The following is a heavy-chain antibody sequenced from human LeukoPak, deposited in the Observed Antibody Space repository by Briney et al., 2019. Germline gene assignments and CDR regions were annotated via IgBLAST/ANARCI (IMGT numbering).Heavy chain of an antibody. Sequence: GGSLRLSCTASGFTFGDYAMSWVRQAPGKGLEWVGFIRSKAYGGTTEYAASVKGRFTISRGDSKSIAYLQMNSLKTEDTAVYYCTRGLGGYSYGPNDYWGQGTLVTVSS. D-gene: IGHD5-18*01. CDR1: GFTFGDYA. V-gene: IGHV3-49*04. J-gene: IGHJ4*02. CDR2: IRSKAYGGTT. CDR3: TRGLGGYSYGPNDY.